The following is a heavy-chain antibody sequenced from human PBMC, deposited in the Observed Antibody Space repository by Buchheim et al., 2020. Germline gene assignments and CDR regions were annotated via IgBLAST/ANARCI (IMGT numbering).Heavy chain of an antibody. CDR2: ISSSSSYI. V-gene: IGHV3-21*01. D-gene: IGHD3-22*01. J-gene: IGHJ5*02. Sequence: EVQLVESRGGLVKPGGSLRLSCAASGFTFSSYSMNWVRQAPGKGLEWVSSISSSSSYIYYADSVKGRFTISRDNAKNSLYLQMNSLRAEDTAVYYCARGRLKYYDSSGSNWFDPWGQGTL. CDR1: GFTFSSYS. CDR3: ARGRLKYYDSSGSNWFDP.